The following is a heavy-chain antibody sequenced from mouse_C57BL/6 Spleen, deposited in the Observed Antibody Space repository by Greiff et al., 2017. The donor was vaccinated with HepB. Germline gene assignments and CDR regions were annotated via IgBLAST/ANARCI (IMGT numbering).Heavy chain of an antibody. D-gene: IGHD2-1*01. J-gene: IGHJ4*01. Sequence: DVKLVESGGGLVKPGGSLKLSCAASGFTFSSYAMSWVRQTPEKRLEWVATISDGGSYTYYPDNVKGRFTISRDNAKNNLYLQMSHLKSEDTAMYYCARELLGYAMDYWGQGTSVTVSS. CDR3: ARELLGYAMDY. CDR1: GFTFSSYA. V-gene: IGHV5-4*01. CDR2: ISDGGSYT.